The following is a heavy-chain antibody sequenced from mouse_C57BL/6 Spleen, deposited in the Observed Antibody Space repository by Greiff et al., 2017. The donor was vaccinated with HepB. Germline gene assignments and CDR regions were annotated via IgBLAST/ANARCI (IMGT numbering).Heavy chain of an antibody. Sequence: EVQLQQSGPELVKPGASVKISCKASGYSFTGYYMNWVKQSPEKSLEWIGEINPSTGGTTYNQKFKAKATLTVDKSSSTAYMQLKSLTSEDSAVYYCARSSYGYAMDYWGQGTSVTVSS. V-gene: IGHV1-42*01. CDR3: ARSSYGYAMDY. J-gene: IGHJ4*01. CDR2: INPSTGGT. D-gene: IGHD1-1*01. CDR1: GYSFTGYY.